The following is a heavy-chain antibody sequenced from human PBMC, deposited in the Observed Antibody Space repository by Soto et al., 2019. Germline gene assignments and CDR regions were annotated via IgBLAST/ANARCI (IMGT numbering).Heavy chain of an antibody. CDR1: GFTVSSNY. V-gene: IGHV3-53*01. D-gene: IGHD6-19*01. J-gene: IGHJ4*02. Sequence: GGSLRLSCAASGFTVSSNYMSWVRQAPGKGLEWVSVIYSGGNTYYVDSVKGRFTISRDNSKNTLYLQMNSLRAEDTAVYYCARDRSGGWYFDHWGQGTLVTVSS. CDR3: ARDRSGGWYFDH. CDR2: IYSGGNT.